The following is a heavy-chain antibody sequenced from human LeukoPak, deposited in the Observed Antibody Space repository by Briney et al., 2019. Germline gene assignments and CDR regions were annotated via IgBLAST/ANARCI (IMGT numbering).Heavy chain of an antibody. CDR3: ARGRQDVTMIVVIMTAVSYYLDV. Sequence: PGGSLRVSCAASGFSVSSDYINWVRQALGKGLEWIGEMNPSGSTNYYPSLKSRVTISVDTSKNQFSLTLSSVTAADTAVYYCARGRQDVTMIVVIMTAVSYYLDVWGKGTTVTVS. J-gene: IGHJ6*03. V-gene: IGHV4-34*01. CDR2: MNPSGST. D-gene: IGHD3-22*01. CDR1: GFSVSSDY.